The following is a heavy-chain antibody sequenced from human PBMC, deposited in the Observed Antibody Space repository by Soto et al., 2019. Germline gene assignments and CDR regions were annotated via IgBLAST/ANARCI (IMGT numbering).Heavy chain of an antibody. CDR1: GFTFSSYA. CDR2: ISYDGSNK. J-gene: IGHJ6*02. D-gene: IGHD6-19*01. V-gene: IGHV3-30-3*01. Sequence: QVQLVESGGGVVQPGRSLRLSCAASGFTFSSYAMHWVRQAPGKGLEWVAVISYDGSNKYYADSVKGRFTISSDNSKNTLYLQMNSRRSEDTAVYYCARAFPPYRSGWYRAGSLDVWGQGTTVTVSS. CDR3: ARAFPPYRSGWYRAGSLDV.